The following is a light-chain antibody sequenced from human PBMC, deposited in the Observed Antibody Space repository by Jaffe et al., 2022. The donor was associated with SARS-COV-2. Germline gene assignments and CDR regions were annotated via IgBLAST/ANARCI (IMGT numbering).Light chain of an antibody. J-gene: IGLJ2*01. Sequence: QSVLTQPPSVSGAPGQRVIISCTGSSSNLGAGYDVHWYKQLPGAAPKLLIYGDNKRPSGVPDRFSGSKSGTSASLAITGLQAEDEADYYCQSYDSSLSGSGVFGGGTKLTVL. CDR3: QSYDSSLSGSGV. CDR1: SSNLGAGYD. V-gene: IGLV1-40*01. CDR2: GDN.